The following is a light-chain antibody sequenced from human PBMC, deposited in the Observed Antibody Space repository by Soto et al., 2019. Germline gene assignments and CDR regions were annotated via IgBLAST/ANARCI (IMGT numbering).Light chain of an antibody. J-gene: IGKJ4*01. V-gene: IGKV3-20*01. CDR1: QSVSSSY. Sequence: EIVLTQSPGTLSLSPGERATLSCRASQSVSSSYLAWYQQKPGQAPRLLIYGASSRATGIPDRFSGSGSGTDFTLTISRLEPEDFAVYYCQQCGSSLFTFGGGTKVDIK. CDR2: GAS. CDR3: QQCGSSLFT.